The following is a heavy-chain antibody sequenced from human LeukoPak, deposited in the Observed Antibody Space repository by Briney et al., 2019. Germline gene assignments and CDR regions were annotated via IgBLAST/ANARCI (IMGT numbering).Heavy chain of an antibody. CDR2: ISYSGST. J-gene: IGHJ4*02. V-gene: IGHV4-39*07. D-gene: IGHD6-19*01. Sequence: SETLSLTCTVSGGSISTSTYYWGWIRQPPGKGLEWLGIISYSGSTYYNPSLRSRVTISLDTSNNQFSLKLTSVTAADTAVYYCARSRGDSTGWYTFDYWGQGTLVTVSS. CDR3: ARSRGDSTGWYTFDY. CDR1: GGSISTSTYY.